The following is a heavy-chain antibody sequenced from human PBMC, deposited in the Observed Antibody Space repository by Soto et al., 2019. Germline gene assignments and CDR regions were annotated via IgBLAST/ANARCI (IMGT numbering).Heavy chain of an antibody. CDR3: ARGLTTNSSVFDY. J-gene: IGHJ4*02. D-gene: IGHD3-22*01. V-gene: IGHV3-33*01. CDR1: GFTFSSYG. CDR2: IWYDGSNK. Sequence: GSLRLSCAASGFTFSSYGMHWVRQAPGKGLEWVAVIWYDGSNKYYADSVKGRFTISRDNSKNTLYLQMNSLRAEDTAVYYCARGLTTNSSVFDYWGQGTLVTVSS.